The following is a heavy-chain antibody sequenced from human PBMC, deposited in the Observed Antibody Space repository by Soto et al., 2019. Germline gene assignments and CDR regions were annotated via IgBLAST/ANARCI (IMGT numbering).Heavy chain of an antibody. Sequence: QLQLQESGPGLVKPSETLSLTCTVSGDSVTISDYYWGWIRQPPGKGLEWIVSIHYSGSTYYNPSLKSRVTISGDTSKKPFSLKLTSVTAADAAVYYCAAHDSGGYYAEYWGQGTLVTVSA. V-gene: IGHV4-39*01. D-gene: IGHD3-22*01. J-gene: IGHJ4*02. CDR1: GDSVTISDYY. CDR3: AAHDSGGYYAEY. CDR2: IHYSGST.